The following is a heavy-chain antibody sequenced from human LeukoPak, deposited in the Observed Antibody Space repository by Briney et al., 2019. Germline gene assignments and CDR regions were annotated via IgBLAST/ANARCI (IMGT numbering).Heavy chain of an antibody. V-gene: IGHV3-74*01. CDR1: GFSFSSYW. J-gene: IGHJ4*02. CDR3: ARHDYGGVDY. Sequence: PGGSLRLSCAASGFSFSSYWMHWVRQAPGKRLAWVSRIYTAGSTTSYADSVKGRFTISRDNAKNTLYLQMNSLRAEDTAIYYCARHDYGGVDYWGQGTLVTVSS. CDR2: IYTAGSTT. D-gene: IGHD4-23*01.